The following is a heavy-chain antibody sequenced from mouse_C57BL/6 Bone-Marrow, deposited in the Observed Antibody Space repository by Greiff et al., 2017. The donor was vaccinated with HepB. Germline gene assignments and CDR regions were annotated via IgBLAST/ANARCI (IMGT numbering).Heavy chain of an antibody. CDR2: LYPGSGST. V-gene: IGHV1-55*01. CDR3: ARLYYGSSYEFAY. Sequence: QVQLQQPGAELVKPGASVTMSCKASGYTFTSYWITWVKQTPGQGLEWIGYLYPGSGSTNYNEQFKSKAILTVDTSSSTAYMQLMSLTSEDSAVYYCARLYYGSSYEFAYWGQGTLVTVSA. D-gene: IGHD1-1*01. J-gene: IGHJ3*01. CDR1: GYTFTSYW.